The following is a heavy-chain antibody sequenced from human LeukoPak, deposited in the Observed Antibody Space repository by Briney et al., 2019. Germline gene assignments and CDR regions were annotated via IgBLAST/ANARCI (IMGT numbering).Heavy chain of an antibody. D-gene: IGHD3-3*01. Sequence: PSETLSLTCTVSAGVIGSSNYYWSWIRQTPGTGLEWIGSISYNGHTNYNPSLKSRVTMSGDTSEDHFSLQVRSVTAADTAVYYCARQSSWRGRYCFDPWGQGIMVIVSS. V-gene: IGHV4-39*01. CDR1: AGVIGSSNYY. CDR3: ARQSSWRGRYCFDP. CDR2: ISYNGHT. J-gene: IGHJ5*02.